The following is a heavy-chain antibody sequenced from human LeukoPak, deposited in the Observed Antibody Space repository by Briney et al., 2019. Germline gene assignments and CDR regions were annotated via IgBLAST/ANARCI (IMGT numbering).Heavy chain of an antibody. D-gene: IGHD2-2*01. V-gene: IGHV3-21*04. J-gene: IGHJ4*02. CDR1: GFTFSPYS. CDR3: AKANPRRLSSTSLETH. CDR2: ISSSSSYI. Sequence: GGSLRLSCAVSGFTFSPYSMNWVRQAPGKGLEWVSSISSSSSYIYYADSVKGRFTISRDNAKNSLYLQMNSLRAEDTAVYYCAKANPRRLSSTSLETHWGQGTLVTVSS.